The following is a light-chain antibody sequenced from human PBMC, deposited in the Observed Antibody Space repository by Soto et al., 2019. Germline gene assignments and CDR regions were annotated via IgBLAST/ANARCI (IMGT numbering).Light chain of an antibody. CDR2: SNN. V-gene: IGLV1-44*01. CDR1: TSNIGSNT. CDR3: AAWDDSPNGPV. J-gene: IGLJ3*02. Sequence: QLVLTQPPSASGTPGQRVAISCFGSTSNIGSNTVNWYQQLPGTAPKLLIYSNNQRPSGVPDRFSGSKSGTSASLAISGLLSEDEADYYCAAWDDSPNGPVFGGGTQLTVL.